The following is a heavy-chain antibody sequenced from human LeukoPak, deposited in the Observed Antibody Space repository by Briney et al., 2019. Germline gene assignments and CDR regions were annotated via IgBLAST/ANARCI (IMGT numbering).Heavy chain of an antibody. J-gene: IGHJ4*02. CDR1: GFTFSSYG. D-gene: IGHD3/OR15-3a*01. CDR3: AVSRGRTGYYPLSDY. V-gene: IGHV3-48*04. Sequence: GGSLRLSCAASGFTFSSYGMTWVRQAPGKGLEWVSYISSSGSTIYYADSVKGRFTISRDNAKNSLYLQMNSLRAEDTAVYYCAVSRGRTGYYPLSDYWGQGTLVTVSS. CDR2: ISSSGSTI.